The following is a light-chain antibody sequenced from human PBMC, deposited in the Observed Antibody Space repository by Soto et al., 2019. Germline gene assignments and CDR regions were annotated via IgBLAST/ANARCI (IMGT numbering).Light chain of an antibody. CDR1: QSVLYSSNNKND. CDR3: QQYYSTPYT. CDR2: WAS. J-gene: IGKJ2*01. V-gene: IGKV4-1*01. Sequence: DIVMTQSPDSLAVSLGERATINCKSSQSVLYSSNNKNDLAGYQQKPGQPPKLLIYWASTRESGVPDRFSGSGSGTAFTLTIRSLQAEDVAVYYCQQYYSTPYTFGQGTKLEIK.